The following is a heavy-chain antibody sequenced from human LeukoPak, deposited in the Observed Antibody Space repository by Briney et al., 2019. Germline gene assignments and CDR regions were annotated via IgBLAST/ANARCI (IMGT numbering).Heavy chain of an antibody. V-gene: IGHV3-53*01. CDR3: AKLKGWYGEGYFDY. Sequence: PGGSLRLSCVASGFTVSSNYMSWVRQPPGKGLEWVSVIYSGGTTFYADSVKGRFTISRDNSKNTLYLQMNSLRADDTAVYYCAKLKGWYGEGYFDYWGQGTVVTVSS. CDR1: GFTVSSNY. CDR2: IYSGGTT. D-gene: IGHD3-10*01. J-gene: IGHJ4*02.